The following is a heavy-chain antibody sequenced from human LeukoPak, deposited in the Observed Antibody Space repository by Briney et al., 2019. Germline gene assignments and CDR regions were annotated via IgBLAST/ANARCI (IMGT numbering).Heavy chain of an antibody. CDR3: AREMYYYGSGIPLALDY. V-gene: IGHV1-69*05. D-gene: IGHD3-10*01. J-gene: IGHJ4*02. CDR1: GGTFSSYA. Sequence: SVKVSCKASGGTFSSYATSWVRQAPGQGLEWMGRIIPIFGTANYAQKFQGRVTITTDESTSTAYMELSSLRSEDTAVYYCAREMYYYGSGIPLALDYWGQGTLVTVSS. CDR2: IIPIFGTA.